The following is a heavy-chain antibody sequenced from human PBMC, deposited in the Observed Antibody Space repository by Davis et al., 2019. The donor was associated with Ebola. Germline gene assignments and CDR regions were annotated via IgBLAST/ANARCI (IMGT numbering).Heavy chain of an antibody. CDR3: AKDGWNYGLCNWFDP. CDR2: ISGSGGST. D-gene: IGHD1-7*01. J-gene: IGHJ5*02. CDR1: GGSISSYY. Sequence: GGSLRLSCTVSGGSISSYYWSWIRQPPGKGLEWVSAISGSGGSTYYADSVKGRFTISRDNSKNTLYLQMNSLRAEDTAVYYCAKDGWNYGLCNWFDPWGQGTLVTVSS. V-gene: IGHV3-23*01.